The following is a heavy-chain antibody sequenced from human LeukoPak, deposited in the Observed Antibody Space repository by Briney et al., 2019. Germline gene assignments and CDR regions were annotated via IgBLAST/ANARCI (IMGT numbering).Heavy chain of an antibody. J-gene: IGHJ3*02. D-gene: IGHD1-26*01. CDR2: ISGSGGST. Sequence: PGGSLRLSCAASGFTFSSYAMSWVRQAPGKGLEWVSAISGSGGSTYCADSVKGRFTISRDNSKNTLYLQMNSLRAEDTAVYYCAKVKKELLRGDAFDIWGQGTMVTVSS. CDR3: AKVKKELLRGDAFDI. CDR1: GFTFSSYA. V-gene: IGHV3-23*01.